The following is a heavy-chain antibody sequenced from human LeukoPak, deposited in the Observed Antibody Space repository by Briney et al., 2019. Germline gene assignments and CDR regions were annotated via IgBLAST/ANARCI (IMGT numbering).Heavy chain of an antibody. V-gene: IGHV3-74*01. CDR3: ARLPYRTGTIDH. D-gene: IGHD3-16*02. Sequence: GGSLRLSCAASGFTFSNHWMHRVRQAPGKALVWVSRINSDGNSTSYADSVKGRFTISRDNANNTLYLEMNSVRAEDTAVYYCARLPYRTGTIDHWGQGTLVTVSS. CDR2: INSDGNST. J-gene: IGHJ4*02. CDR1: GFTFSNHW.